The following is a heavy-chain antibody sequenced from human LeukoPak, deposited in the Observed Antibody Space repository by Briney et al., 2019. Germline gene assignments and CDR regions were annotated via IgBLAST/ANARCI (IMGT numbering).Heavy chain of an antibody. CDR2: IYSGGYT. Sequence: PGGSLRLSCAASGFTVSSNYMSWVRQAPGKGLECVSVIYSGGYTDYADSVKGRFTISRDNSKNTLYLQMNSLRAEDTAVYYCASKGGNDWEYFFDYWGQGTLVTVSS. V-gene: IGHV3-53*01. CDR1: GFTVSSNY. D-gene: IGHD1-1*01. J-gene: IGHJ4*02. CDR3: ASKGGNDWEYFFDY.